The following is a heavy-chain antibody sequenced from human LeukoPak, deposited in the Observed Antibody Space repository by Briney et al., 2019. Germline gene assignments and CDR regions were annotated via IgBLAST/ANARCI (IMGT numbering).Heavy chain of an antibody. CDR1: GSSFTSYW. D-gene: IGHD3-9*01. Sequence: GESLKISCKGSGSSFTSYWSGWVRQMPKKDLEWRGIIYPGDSDTRYSPSFQGQVTISADKSNSNAYLQWSSLKASDTAMYYCARGVPHYDILTGYFDYWGQGTLVTVSS. V-gene: IGHV5-51*01. CDR3: ARGVPHYDILTGYFDY. CDR2: IYPGDSDT. J-gene: IGHJ4*02.